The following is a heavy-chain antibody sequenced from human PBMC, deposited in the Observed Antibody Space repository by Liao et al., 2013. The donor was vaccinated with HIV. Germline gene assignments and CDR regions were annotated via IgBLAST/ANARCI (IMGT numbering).Heavy chain of an antibody. J-gene: IGHJ4*02. CDR2: INHSGST. V-gene: IGHV4-34*10. CDR3: TTSGDTLTQSFGV. CDR1: GGSIRGYY. D-gene: IGHD3-16*01. Sequence: QVHLQESGPGLVKPSETLSLTCTVSGGSIRGYYWSWIRQPPGKGLEWIGEINHSGSTNYNPSLKSRVTFSLDTSKNQFSLSLTSVTAADTGLYYCTTSGDTLTQSFGVWGQGTLVAVSS.